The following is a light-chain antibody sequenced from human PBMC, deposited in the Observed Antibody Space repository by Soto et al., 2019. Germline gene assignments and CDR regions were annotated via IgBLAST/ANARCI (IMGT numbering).Light chain of an antibody. J-gene: IGKJ1*01. CDR3: QQYGSSGT. V-gene: IGKV3-20*01. CDR1: QSISDY. Sequence: ILMTQSPSTLSVSPGESATLSCRASQSISDYLAWYQQKPGQAPGLLIYDASNRATGIPDRLSGSGSGTDFTLTISRLEPEDSAVYYCQQYGSSGTFGQGTKVDIK. CDR2: DAS.